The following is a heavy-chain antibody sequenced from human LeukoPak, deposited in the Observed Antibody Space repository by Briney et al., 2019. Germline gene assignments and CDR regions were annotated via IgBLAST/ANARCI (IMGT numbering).Heavy chain of an antibody. V-gene: IGHV4-59*01. CDR3: ARVYYSSSYDYWYFDL. CDR1: GGSISRYY. J-gene: IGHJ2*01. D-gene: IGHD6-13*01. Sequence: SETLSLTCTVSGGSISRYYWSWIRQPPGKGREWIGYKDYSGSTNYNRSLKSRVTISVDTSKNQFSLKLSSVTAADTAVYYCARVYYSSSYDYWYFDLWGRGTLVTVSS. CDR2: KDYSGST.